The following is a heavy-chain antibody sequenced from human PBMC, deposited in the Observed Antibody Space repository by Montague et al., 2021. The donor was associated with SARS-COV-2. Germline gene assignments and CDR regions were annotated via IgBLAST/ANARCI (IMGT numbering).Heavy chain of an antibody. J-gene: IGHJ6*02. CDR1: GDSINTYY. CDR2: IYYSGST. Sequence: SETLSLTCTVSGDSINTYYWTWIRQPPGKGLEWIGYIYYSGSTNYNPSLKSRVTLSVDTSKNHLSLKLNSVTAADTAVYYCARVDPQRYYGMDVWGQGTTVTVSS. CDR3: ARVDPQRYYGMDV. V-gene: IGHV4-59*08. D-gene: IGHD2-2*01.